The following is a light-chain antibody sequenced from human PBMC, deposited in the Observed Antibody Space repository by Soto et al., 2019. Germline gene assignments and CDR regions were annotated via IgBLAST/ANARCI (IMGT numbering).Light chain of an antibody. CDR2: GDS. V-gene: IGLV1-40*01. CDR3: QSSDSRLSGSDV. Sequence: QSVLTQPPSVSGAPGQRVTISCTGSSSNIGAGYHVHWYQQLPGAAPKLLIFGDSNRPSGVPDRFSGSKSGTSASLAITGLQTDDEADYYCQSSDSRLSGSDVFGTGTMAPS. CDR1: SSNIGAGYH. J-gene: IGLJ1*01.